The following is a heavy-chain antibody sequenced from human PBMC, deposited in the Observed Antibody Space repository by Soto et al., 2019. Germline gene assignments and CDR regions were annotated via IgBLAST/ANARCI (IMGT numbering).Heavy chain of an antibody. V-gene: IGHV3-73*02. D-gene: IGHD4-4*01. CDR2: IRSKANSYAP. J-gene: IGHJ6*02. CDR1: GVTFSGSA. CDR3: TRQDYSIFYYYHGMDV. Sequence: EVQLVESGGGLVQPGGSLKLSCAASGVTFSGSAMHWVRQASGKGLEWVGRIRSKANSYAPAYAGSVKGRFTISRDTSKNTAYLQMNSLKTEDTAVYYCTRQDYSIFYYYHGMDVWGQVTTVAVSS.